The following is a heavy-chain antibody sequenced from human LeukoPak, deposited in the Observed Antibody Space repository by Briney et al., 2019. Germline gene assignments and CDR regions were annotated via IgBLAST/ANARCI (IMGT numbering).Heavy chain of an antibody. J-gene: IGHJ4*02. CDR3: ATQTITLVVVISPFDY. V-gene: IGHV3-30*02. Sequence: GGSLRLSCAASGFTFSDYYMSWMRQGPGKGLEWVALIQDDGAKTNYADSVRGRFTISRDNSRSTVYLQMNSLKPDDTAVYYCATQTITLVVVISPFDYWGQGALVTVSS. D-gene: IGHD3-22*01. CDR2: IQDDGAKT. CDR1: GFTFSDYY.